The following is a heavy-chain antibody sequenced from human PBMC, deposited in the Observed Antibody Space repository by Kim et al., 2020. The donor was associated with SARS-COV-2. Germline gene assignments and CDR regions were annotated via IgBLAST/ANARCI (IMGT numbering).Heavy chain of an antibody. J-gene: IGHJ4*02. CDR3: AKEYYYDSSGYLLGGPAYDY. Sequence: GGSLRLSCAASGFTFDDYAMHWVRQAPGKGLEWVSLISGDGGSTYYADSVKGRFTISRDNSKNSLYLQMNSLRTEDTALYYCAKEYYYDSSGYLLGGPAYDYWGQGTLVTVSS. D-gene: IGHD3-22*01. V-gene: IGHV3-43*02. CDR2: ISGDGGST. CDR1: GFTFDDYA.